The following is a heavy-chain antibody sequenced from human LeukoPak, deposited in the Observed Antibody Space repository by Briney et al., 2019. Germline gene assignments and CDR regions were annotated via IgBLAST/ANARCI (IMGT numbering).Heavy chain of an antibody. Sequence: GGSLRLSGAASGFTFTNYAMSWVRKAPGKGWEWVSAIVGTGYSTYYADSVKGRFTISIDNSKNTLYLQMNILRAEDSALYYCAKTHDYGDYGWFDSWGQGTLVTVSS. D-gene: IGHD4-17*01. CDR2: IVGTGYST. CDR1: GFTFTNYA. J-gene: IGHJ5*01. V-gene: IGHV3-23*01. CDR3: AKTHDYGDYGWFDS.